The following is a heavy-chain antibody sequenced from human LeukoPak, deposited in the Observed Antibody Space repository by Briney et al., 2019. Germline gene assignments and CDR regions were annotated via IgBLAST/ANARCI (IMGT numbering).Heavy chain of an antibody. CDR3: AKDQSGSSIQGYFGY. J-gene: IGHJ4*02. V-gene: IGHV3-23*01. CDR2: ISGSGGST. Sequence: GGSLRLSCAASGFTFSSYAMSWVRQAPEKGLEWVSAISGSGGSTYYADSVKGRFTISRDNSKNTLYLQMNSLRAEDTAVYYCAKDQSGSSIQGYFGYWGQGTLVTVSS. CDR1: GFTFSSYA. D-gene: IGHD1-26*01.